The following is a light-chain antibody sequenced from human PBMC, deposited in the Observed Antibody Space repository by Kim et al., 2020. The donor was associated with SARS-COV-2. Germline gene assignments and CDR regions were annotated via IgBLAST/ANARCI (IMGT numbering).Light chain of an antibody. CDR1: SNDIGGYNS. V-gene: IGLV2-11*01. Sequence: QSVTIPCTGTSNDIGGYNSVSWFQQHPGKAPKLVIYDVRQRPSGVPERFSGSKSGNTASLTISGLQAEDEADYYCCSYAGSYTLVFGGGTQLTVL. J-gene: IGLJ3*02. CDR3: CSYAGSYTLV. CDR2: DVR.